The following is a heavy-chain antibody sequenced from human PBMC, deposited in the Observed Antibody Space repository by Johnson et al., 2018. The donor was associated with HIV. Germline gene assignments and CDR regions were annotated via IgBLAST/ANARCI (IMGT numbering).Heavy chain of an antibody. CDR3: ARVTNDAFDI. J-gene: IGHJ3*02. V-gene: IGHV3-30*03. CDR1: GFSLGSFG. Sequence: QVQLVESGGGVVQPGRSLRLSCAASGFSLGSFGMHWVRQAPGKGLEWVAVISYDGTEKYYAESVKARFTISRDNSKNTLYLVINRVRPEDTAVYYCARVTNDAFDIWGQGTMVTVSS. CDR2: ISYDGTEK.